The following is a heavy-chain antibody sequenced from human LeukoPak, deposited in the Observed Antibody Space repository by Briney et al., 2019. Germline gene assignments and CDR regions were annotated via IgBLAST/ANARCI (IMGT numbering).Heavy chain of an antibody. CDR2: ISGSGGST. CDR1: GFTFSSYA. Sequence: GGSLRLSCAASGFTFSSYAMSWVRQAPGKGLEWVSAISGSGGSTYYADSVKGRFTISRDNSKNTLYLQMNSLRAEDTAVYYCVTVVVVAATPDHFDYWGQGTLVTVSS. CDR3: VTVVVVAATPDHFDY. J-gene: IGHJ4*02. D-gene: IGHD2-15*01. V-gene: IGHV3-23*01.